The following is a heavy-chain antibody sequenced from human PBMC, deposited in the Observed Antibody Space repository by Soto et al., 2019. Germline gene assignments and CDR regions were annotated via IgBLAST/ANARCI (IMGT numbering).Heavy chain of an antibody. CDR1: GGSISSSSHY. Sequence: QLQLQESGPGLVKPSETLSLTCTVSGGSISSSSHYWGWIRQPPGKGLEWIGSIYYSGSTYYHPPLTSRVTISVDTSKNQFSLKLSSVTAADTAVYYCARHNVHRSGHKDYWGQGTLVTVSS. D-gene: IGHD2-15*01. J-gene: IGHJ4*02. V-gene: IGHV4-39*01. CDR3: ARHNVHRSGHKDY. CDR2: IYYSGST.